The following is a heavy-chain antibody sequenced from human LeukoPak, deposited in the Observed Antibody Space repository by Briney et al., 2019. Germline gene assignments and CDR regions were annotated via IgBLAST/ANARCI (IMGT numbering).Heavy chain of an antibody. CDR2: IRGGGGVPT. CDR1: GFSFISYA. CDR3: AKKAGWTYDSSGYFDQ. D-gene: IGHD3-22*01. V-gene: IGHV3-23*01. Sequence: GGTLRLSCAASGFSFISYAMSWVRRAPGDEMEWVSAIRGGGGVPTYHAEPVKGRFSIYRDNSKHTLVLQVNSLRVEDTAVYYCAKKAGWTYDSSGYFDQCGQETLVTVSS. J-gene: IGHJ4*02.